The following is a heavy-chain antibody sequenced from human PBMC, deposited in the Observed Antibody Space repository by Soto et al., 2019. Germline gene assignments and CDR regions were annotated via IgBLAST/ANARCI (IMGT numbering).Heavy chain of an antibody. CDR1: GGTFSSYA. J-gene: IGHJ6*02. Sequence: QVQLVQSGAEVKKPGSSVKVSCKASGGTFSSYAISWVRQAPGQGLEWMGGIIPIFGTANYAQKFQGRVTITADESTSTAYMELSSLRSEDTAMYYCARGPLDIVVVPAAGLDNYYYYGMDVWGQGTTVTVSS. CDR2: IIPIFGTA. D-gene: IGHD2-2*03. CDR3: ARGPLDIVVVPAAGLDNYYYYGMDV. V-gene: IGHV1-69*01.